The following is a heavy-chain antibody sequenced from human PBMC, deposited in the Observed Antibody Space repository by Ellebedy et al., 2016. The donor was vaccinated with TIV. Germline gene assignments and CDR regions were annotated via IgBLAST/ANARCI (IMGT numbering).Heavy chain of an antibody. V-gene: IGHV3-23*01. CDR3: ATGNFFDS. CDR1: GFDFDVAA. CDR2: ITGDGGAI. Sequence: GGSLRLXXAASGFDFDVAAMNWVRQIPGKALDWLSLITGDGGAIYYEDSVRGRFIISRDNSKNMLYLQMNSLKDEDTGVYYCATGNFFDSWGQGTLVSVSS. J-gene: IGHJ4*02.